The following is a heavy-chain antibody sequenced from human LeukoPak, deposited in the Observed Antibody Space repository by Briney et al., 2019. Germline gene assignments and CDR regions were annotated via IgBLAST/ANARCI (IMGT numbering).Heavy chain of an antibody. J-gene: IGHJ4*02. CDR1: GFTFSIYG. CDR2: ISDNGGNT. D-gene: IGHD3-16*01. CDR3: ARDVGGMFGY. V-gene: IGHV3-23*01. Sequence: GGSLRLSCAASGFTFSIYGMGWVRQAPGKGLEWVSSISDNGGNTYYADSAKGRFTISRDNSKNTLYLQMNSLRAEDTAVYYCARDVGGMFGYWGQGTLVTVSS.